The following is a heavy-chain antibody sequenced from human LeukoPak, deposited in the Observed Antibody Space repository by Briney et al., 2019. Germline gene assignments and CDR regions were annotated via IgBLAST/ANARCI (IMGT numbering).Heavy chain of an antibody. V-gene: IGHV3-20*04. CDR1: GFTFDDYG. D-gene: IGHD2-2*01. CDR2: INWNGGST. Sequence: GGSLRLSCAASGFTFDDYGMSWVRQAPGKGLEWVSGINWNGGSTGYADSVKGRFTISRDNAKNSLYLQMNSLRAEDTALYYCAGGSCSSTSCYYFDYWGQGTLVTVSS. CDR3: AGGSCSSTSCYYFDY. J-gene: IGHJ4*02.